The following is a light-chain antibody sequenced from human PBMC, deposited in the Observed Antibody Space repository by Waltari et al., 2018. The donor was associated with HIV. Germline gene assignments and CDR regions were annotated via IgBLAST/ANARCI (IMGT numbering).Light chain of an antibody. CDR3: QSYDSSLEV. CDR2: GNS. J-gene: IGLJ1*01. CDR1: SSNIGAGYD. Sequence: QRVTISCTGSSSNIGAGYDVHWYQQLPGTAPKLLIYGNSNLPSGVPDRFSGSKSGTSASLAITGLQAEDEADYYCQSYDSSLEVFGTGTKVTVL. V-gene: IGLV1-40*01.